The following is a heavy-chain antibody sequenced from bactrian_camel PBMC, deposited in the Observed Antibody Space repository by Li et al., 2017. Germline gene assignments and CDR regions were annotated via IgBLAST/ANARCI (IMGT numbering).Heavy chain of an antibody. V-gene: IGHV3S40*01. J-gene: IGHJ6*01. D-gene: IGHD1*01. CDR2: VSYGGSTT. Sequence: DVQLVESGGSLVQPGGSLRLSCTGSGFTFSRYSMAWVRQAPGKGLEWISGVSYGGSTTTYADSLKGRFTISRDNAKNTVYLQMNTLKSEDTALYYCAIGTRMRFNFAYWGQGTQVTVS. CDR1: GFTFSRYS. CDR3: AIGTRMRFNFAY.